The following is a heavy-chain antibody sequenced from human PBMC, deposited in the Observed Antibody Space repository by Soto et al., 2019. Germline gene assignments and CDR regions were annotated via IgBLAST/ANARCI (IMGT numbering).Heavy chain of an antibody. CDR1: GGSISSSSW. V-gene: IGHV4-4*02. D-gene: IGHD3-22*01. Sequence: SETLSLTCAVSGGSISSSSWWSWVRQPPGKGLEWIGEIYHSGSTNYNPSLKSRVTISVDKSKNQFSLKLSSVTAADTAVYYCARGHYYDSSGSLPDYWGQGTLVTVSS. J-gene: IGHJ4*02. CDR2: IYHSGST. CDR3: ARGHYYDSSGSLPDY.